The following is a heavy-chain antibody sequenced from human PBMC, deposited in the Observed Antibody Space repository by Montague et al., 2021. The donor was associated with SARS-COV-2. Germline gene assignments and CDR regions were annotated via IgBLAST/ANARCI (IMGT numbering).Heavy chain of an antibody. D-gene: IGHD2-2*02. V-gene: IGHV4-34*01. CDR1: GRGIHAYY. Sequence: SETLSLTCSIQGRGIHAYYWRGLRRTPVNTLDWIGEINHSESTNYNPSLKGRVTISVDTSKNQFSLKLSSVTAADTAVYYCASLTLGYCSSTSCYSDWFDPGGQGTLVTVSS. CDR3: ASLTLGYCSSTSCYSDWFDP. CDR2: INHSEST. J-gene: IGHJ5*02.